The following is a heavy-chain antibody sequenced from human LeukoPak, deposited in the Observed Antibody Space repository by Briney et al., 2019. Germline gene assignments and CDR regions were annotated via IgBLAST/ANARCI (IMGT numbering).Heavy chain of an antibody. D-gene: IGHD6-19*01. J-gene: IGHJ4*02. CDR3: ARDWTQWLVRVPGY. V-gene: IGHV1-18*01. Sequence: ASVKLSCKASGYIFTNYGISWVRQAPGQGLEWMGWISAYNDNTNFAQKLQGRVTMTTDTSTSTAYMELRSLRSDDTAVYYCARDWTQWLVRVPGYWGQGTLVTVSS. CDR1: GYIFTNYG. CDR2: ISAYNDNT.